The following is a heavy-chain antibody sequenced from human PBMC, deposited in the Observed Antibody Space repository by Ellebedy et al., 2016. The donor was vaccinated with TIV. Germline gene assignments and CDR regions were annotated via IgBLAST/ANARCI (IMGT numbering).Heavy chain of an antibody. CDR2: ISSDGSET. CDR1: GFTFDSYW. V-gene: IGHV3-30*03. J-gene: IGHJ4*02. CDR3: ARVFISYFFDY. D-gene: IGHD2-2*01. Sequence: GESLKISCAASGFTFDSYWMFWVRQVPGKGLEWVAFISSDGSETYYGDSVKGRFTISRDSSRNTVYLQMNNLRADDTAVNYCARVFISYFFDYWGQGTLVTVSS.